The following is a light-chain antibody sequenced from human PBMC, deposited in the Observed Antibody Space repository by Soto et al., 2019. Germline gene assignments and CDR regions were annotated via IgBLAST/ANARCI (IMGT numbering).Light chain of an antibody. CDR1: QSISTY. Sequence: DIQMTQSPSSLSASVGDRVTINCRASQSISTYLHWYQQKPGKDPNLLIYAASTLQSGVPSRFSGSGAGTDFTLTINSLQPGDYATYFCHHGYSTPLTFGGGTKVDIK. V-gene: IGKV1-39*01. J-gene: IGKJ4*01. CDR3: HHGYSTPLT. CDR2: AAS.